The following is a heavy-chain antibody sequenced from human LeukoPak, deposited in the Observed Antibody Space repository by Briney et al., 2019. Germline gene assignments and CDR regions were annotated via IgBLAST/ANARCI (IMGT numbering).Heavy chain of an antibody. CDR2: ISWNSGSI. D-gene: IGHD7-27*01. Sequence: QPGGSLRLSCAASGFTFDDYAMHWVRQAPGKGLEWVSGISWNSGSIGYADSVKGRFTISRDNAKNSLYLQMNSLRAEDTALYYCAKDSGTGAYYYYGMDVWGQGTTVTVSS. CDR1: GFTFDDYA. CDR3: AKDSGTGAYYYYGMDV. V-gene: IGHV3-9*01. J-gene: IGHJ6*02.